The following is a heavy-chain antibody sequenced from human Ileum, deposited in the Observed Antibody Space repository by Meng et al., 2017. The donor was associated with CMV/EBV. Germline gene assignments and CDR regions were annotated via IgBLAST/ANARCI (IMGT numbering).Heavy chain of an antibody. V-gene: IGHV3-74*01. J-gene: IGHJ4*02. D-gene: IGHD6-13*01. CDR3: ARGGAAAGKLDY. Sequence: GESLKISCAASGFTFSSYWMHWVRQAPGKGLVWVSRVSPDGSSSTYADSVKGRFTISRGNAKNTLYLQMNSLRAEDTSVYYCARGGAAAGKLDYWGQGTLVTVSS. CDR1: GFTFSSYW. CDR2: VSPDGSSS.